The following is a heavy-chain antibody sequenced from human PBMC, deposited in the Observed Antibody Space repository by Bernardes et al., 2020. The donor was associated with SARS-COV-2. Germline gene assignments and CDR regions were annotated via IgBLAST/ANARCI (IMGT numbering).Heavy chain of an antibody. D-gene: IGHD3-9*01. Sequence: GGSLRLSCAASGFTFSSYAMSWVRQAPGKGLEWVSAISGSGGSTYYADSVKGRFTISRDNSKNTLYLQMNSLRAEDTAVYYCATVGRYCDSSRSEYYFDYWGQGTLVTVSS. CDR3: ATVGRYCDSSRSEYYFDY. J-gene: IGHJ4*02. V-gene: IGHV3-23*01. CDR2: ISGSGGST. CDR1: GFTFSSYA.